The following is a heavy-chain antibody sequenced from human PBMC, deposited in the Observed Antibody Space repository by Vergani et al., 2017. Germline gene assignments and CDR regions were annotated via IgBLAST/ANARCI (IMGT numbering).Heavy chain of an antibody. Sequence: QVHLVESGGGVVQPGRSLRLSCVVSGFTSSYYGMHWVRQAPGKGLEWVAVISYDGTQKYYADSVKGRFTISRDNSKSTLYLQMNSLRAEDTAVYYCARDAQTALELRDYYYYYMDVWGKGTTVTVSS. V-gene: IGHV3-30*03. CDR1: GFTSSYYG. CDR3: ARDAQTALELRDYYYYYMDV. CDR2: ISYDGTQK. D-gene: IGHD1-7*01. J-gene: IGHJ6*03.